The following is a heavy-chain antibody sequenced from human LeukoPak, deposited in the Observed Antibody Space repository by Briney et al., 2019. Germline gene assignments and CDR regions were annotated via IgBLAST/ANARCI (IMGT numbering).Heavy chain of an antibody. CDR1: GYTFTGYD. Sequence: ASVKVSCKASGYTFTGYDITWVRQATGQGLEWMGWISAYNGNTNYAQKLQGRVTMTTDTSTSTAYMELRSLRSDDTAVYYCARDSAAAGTLVDYWGQGTLVTVSS. V-gene: IGHV1-18*01. D-gene: IGHD6-13*01. J-gene: IGHJ4*02. CDR3: ARDSAAAGTLVDY. CDR2: ISAYNGNT.